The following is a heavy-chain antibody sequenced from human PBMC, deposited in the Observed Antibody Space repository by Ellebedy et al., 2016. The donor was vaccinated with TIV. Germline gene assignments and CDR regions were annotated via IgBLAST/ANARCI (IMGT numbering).Heavy chain of an antibody. CDR3: ARDPGSSGWSAY. CDR1: GFTFNNYW. V-gene: IGHV3-7*03. D-gene: IGHD6-19*01. Sequence: PGGSLRLSCAASGFTFNNYWMNWVRQAPGKGLEWVANINQHGSVAHYVESVRGRFTISRDNAKGSLYLEMNSLGADDTAMYYCARDPGSSGWSAYWGQGTLVTVSS. J-gene: IGHJ4*02. CDR2: INQHGSVA.